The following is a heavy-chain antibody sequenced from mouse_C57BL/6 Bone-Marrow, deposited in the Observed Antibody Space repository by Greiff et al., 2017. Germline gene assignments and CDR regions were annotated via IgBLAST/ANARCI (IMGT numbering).Heavy chain of an antibody. D-gene: IGHD1-1*01. CDR1: GYAFSSSW. J-gene: IGHJ4*01. CDR2: IYPGDGDT. CDR3: ARGIYYGYAMDY. Sequence: VQLQQSGPELVQPGASVKISCKASGYAFSSSWMNWVKQRPGKGLEWIGRIYPGDGDTNYNGKFKGKATLTADKSSSTAYMQLSSLTSEDSAVYFCARGIYYGYAMDYWGQGTSVTVSS. V-gene: IGHV1-82*01.